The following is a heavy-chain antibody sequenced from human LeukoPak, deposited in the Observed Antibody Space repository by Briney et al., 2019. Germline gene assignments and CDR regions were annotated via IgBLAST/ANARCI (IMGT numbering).Heavy chain of an antibody. V-gene: IGHV4-59*08. J-gene: IGHJ2*01. Sequence: SETLSLTCTVSGGSISSYYWSWIRQPPGKGLEWIGYIYYSGSTNYNPSLKSRVTISVDTSKNQFSLKLSSVTAADTAVYYCARQGEQWLGHYWYFDLWGRGTLVTVSS. CDR2: IYYSGST. CDR1: GGSISSYY. CDR3: ARQGEQWLGHYWYFDL. D-gene: IGHD6-19*01.